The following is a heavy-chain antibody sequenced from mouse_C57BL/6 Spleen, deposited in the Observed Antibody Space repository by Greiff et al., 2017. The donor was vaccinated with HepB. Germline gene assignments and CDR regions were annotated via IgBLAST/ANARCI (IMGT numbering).Heavy chain of an antibody. J-gene: IGHJ1*03. Sequence: VQLQQPGAELVRPGTSVKLSCKASGYTFTSYWMHWVKQRPGQGLEWIGVIDPSDSYTNYNQKFKGKATLTVDTSSSTAYMQLSSLTSEDSAVYYCAREGGHYGSSSLYFDVWGTGTTVTVSS. D-gene: IGHD1-1*01. CDR1: GYTFTSYW. CDR2: IDPSDSYT. V-gene: IGHV1-59*01. CDR3: AREGGHYGSSSLYFDV.